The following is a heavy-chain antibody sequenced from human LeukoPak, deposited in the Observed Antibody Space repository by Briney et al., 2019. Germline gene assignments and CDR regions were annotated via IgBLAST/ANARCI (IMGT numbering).Heavy chain of an antibody. J-gene: IGHJ6*02. CDR2: INPNSGGT. V-gene: IGHV1-2*02. CDR1: GYTLTGYY. Sequence: ASVTVSCKASGYTLTGYYMHWVRQAPGQALEWMGWINPNSGGTNYAQKFQGRVTMTRDTSISTVYMELSRLRSDDTAVYYCASGGRDSSGYYFSYSYYGMDVWGQGTTVTVSS. CDR3: ASGGRDSSGYYFSYSYYGMDV. D-gene: IGHD3-22*01.